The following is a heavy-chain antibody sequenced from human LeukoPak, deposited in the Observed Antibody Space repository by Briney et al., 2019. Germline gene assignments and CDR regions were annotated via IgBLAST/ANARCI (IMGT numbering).Heavy chain of an antibody. CDR3: ARDLSGSYMSDY. D-gene: IGHD3-10*01. J-gene: IGHJ4*02. V-gene: IGHV3-30-3*01. CDR1: GFTFSNYA. Sequence: GRSLRLSCAASGFTFSNYAMHWARQAPGKGLEWVAFISHDRSNNCHADSVKGRFTISRDNSKNTLYLQMNSLTDEDTAVYYCARDLSGSYMSDYWGQGTLVTLSS. CDR2: ISHDRSNN.